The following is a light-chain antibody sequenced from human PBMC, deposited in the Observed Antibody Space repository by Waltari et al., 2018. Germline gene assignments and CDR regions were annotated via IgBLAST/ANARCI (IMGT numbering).Light chain of an antibody. CDR1: SSDVGSYDL. Sequence: SALTQPASVSASPGQSITISCTGSSSDVGSYDLVAWYQQHPGKAPHLLIYEVDKRPSGVSCRFSVSKAGTAASLTIAGLQAEDEAHYFCSSYTYGGPWVFGGGTLLTVL. V-gene: IGLV2-23*02. CDR3: SSYTYGGPWV. J-gene: IGLJ2*01. CDR2: EVD.